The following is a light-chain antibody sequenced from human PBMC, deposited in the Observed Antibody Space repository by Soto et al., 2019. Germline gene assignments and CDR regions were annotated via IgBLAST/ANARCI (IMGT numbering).Light chain of an antibody. Sequence: DVVMTQSPVSLPVTLGQPASISCRSSQSLVYSDGNIYLSWFQQRPGQSPRRLIYMVSNRDSGVPDRFSGSGSGTDFTLKISRVEAEDVAVYYCLQGTHWPYTFGQGTKLELK. CDR2: MVS. V-gene: IGKV2-30*01. CDR1: QSLVYSDGNIY. J-gene: IGKJ2*01. CDR3: LQGTHWPYT.